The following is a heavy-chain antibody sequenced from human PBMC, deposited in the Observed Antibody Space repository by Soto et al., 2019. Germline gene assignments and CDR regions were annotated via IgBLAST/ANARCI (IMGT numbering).Heavy chain of an antibody. D-gene: IGHD2-15*01. CDR1: GFTFGNAW. Sequence: EVQLVESGGGLVKPGGSLRLSCAASGFTFGNAWMNWVRQAPGKGLEWVGRIKSKTDGGTTDYAAPVKGRFTISRDDSKNTLYLQMNSLKTEDTAVYYCTTRVVAATYFDYWGQGTLVTVSS. V-gene: IGHV3-15*07. CDR3: TTRVVAATYFDY. CDR2: IKSKTDGGTT. J-gene: IGHJ4*02.